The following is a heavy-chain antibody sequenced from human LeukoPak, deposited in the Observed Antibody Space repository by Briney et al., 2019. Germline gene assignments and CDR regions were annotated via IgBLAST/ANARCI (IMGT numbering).Heavy chain of an antibody. CDR2: MNPNSGNT. Sequence: GASVKVSCKASGYTFTSYDINWVRQATGQGLEWMGWMNPNSGNTGYAQKFQGRVTITRNTSISTAYMELSSLRSEDTAVYYCAREGGSSWFLYYYYMDVWGKGTTVTVSS. CDR3: AREGGSSWFLYYYYMDV. CDR1: GYTFTSYD. J-gene: IGHJ6*03. D-gene: IGHD6-13*01. V-gene: IGHV1-8*03.